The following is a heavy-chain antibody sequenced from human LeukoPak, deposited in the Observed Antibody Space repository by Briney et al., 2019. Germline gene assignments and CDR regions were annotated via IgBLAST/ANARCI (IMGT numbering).Heavy chain of an antibody. CDR2: ITYDRSNK. Sequence: GGSLSLSYAASGFTFSRYDMHWVRQAPGKGLEWVAVITYDRSNKYYADSVKGRFTISRDNSKSTLYLQMSSLRAEDTAVYYCAKGAYYYVWGSLIDYWGQGTLVTVSS. CDR1: GFTFSRYD. CDR3: AKGAYYYVWGSLIDY. V-gene: IGHV3-30*18. J-gene: IGHJ4*02. D-gene: IGHD3-16*01.